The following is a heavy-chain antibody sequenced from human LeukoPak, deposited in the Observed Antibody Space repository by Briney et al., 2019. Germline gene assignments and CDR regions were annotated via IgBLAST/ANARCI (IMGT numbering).Heavy chain of an antibody. V-gene: IGHV4-59*02. Sequence: SEALSLTCSVSGASVSSDYWNWIRQSPGRGLEWIGYTHYRGDINYNPSLQSRLTMSVDASSNQVSLKLSSVTAADAAVYYSGRSLGSGSDHLGQGTLVTVSS. D-gene: IGHD3-10*01. CDR1: GASVSSDY. CDR3: GRSLGSGSDH. CDR2: THYRGDI. J-gene: IGHJ4*02.